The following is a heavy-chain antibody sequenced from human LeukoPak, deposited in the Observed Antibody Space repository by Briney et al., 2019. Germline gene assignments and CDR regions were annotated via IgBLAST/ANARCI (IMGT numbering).Heavy chain of an antibody. D-gene: IGHD6-19*01. Sequence: GGSLRPSCAASGFTFSSYSMNWVRQAPGKGLEWVSSISSSSSYIYYADSVKGRFTISRDNAKNSLYLQMNSLRAEDTAVYYCARGRSGWLLPFDHWGQGTLVTVSS. CDR1: GFTFSSYS. CDR2: ISSSSSYI. J-gene: IGHJ4*02. CDR3: ARGRSGWLLPFDH. V-gene: IGHV3-21*01.